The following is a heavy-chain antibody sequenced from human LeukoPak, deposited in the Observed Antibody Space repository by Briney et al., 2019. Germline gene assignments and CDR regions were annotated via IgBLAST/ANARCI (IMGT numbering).Heavy chain of an antibody. J-gene: IGHJ6*02. D-gene: IGHD3-22*01. V-gene: IGHV3-53*01. CDR3: ARGINYYDSSGYYYYYYGMDV. CDR1: GFTVSSNY. CDR2: IYSGGST. Sequence: GSLRLSCAASGFTVSSNYMSWVRQAPGKGLEWVSVIYSGGSTYYADSVKGRFTISRDNSKNTLYLQMNSLRAEDTAVYYCARGINYYDSSGYYYYYYGMDVWGQGTTVTVSS.